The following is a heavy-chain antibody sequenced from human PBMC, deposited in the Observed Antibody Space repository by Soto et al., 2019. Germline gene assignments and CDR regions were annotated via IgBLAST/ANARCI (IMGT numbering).Heavy chain of an antibody. V-gene: IGHV3-48*03. CDR1: GFTFSSYE. CDR2: ISSSGSTI. D-gene: IGHD2-15*01. J-gene: IGHJ4*02. CDR3: ARDSSYCSGGSCSSQPNPGYFDY. Sequence: PGGSLRLSCAASGFTFSSYEMNWVRQAPGKGLEWVSYISSSGSTIYYADSVKGRFTISRDNAKNSLYLQMNSLRAEDTAVYYCARDSSYCSGGSCSSQPNPGYFDYWGKGTLVTVSS.